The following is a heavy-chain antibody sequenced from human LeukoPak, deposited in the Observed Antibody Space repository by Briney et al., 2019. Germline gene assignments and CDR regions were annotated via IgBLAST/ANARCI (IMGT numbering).Heavy chain of an antibody. Sequence: GRSLRLSCAASGFTFSRYAMHWVRQAPGKGLEWVAVISYDGSNEYYADSVKGRFTISRDIAKNSLYLQMNSLRAEDTAVYYCVAARADFDYWGQGTLVTVSS. CDR3: VAARADFDY. D-gene: IGHD2-15*01. V-gene: IGHV3-30-3*01. CDR1: GFTFSRYA. CDR2: ISYDGSNE. J-gene: IGHJ4*02.